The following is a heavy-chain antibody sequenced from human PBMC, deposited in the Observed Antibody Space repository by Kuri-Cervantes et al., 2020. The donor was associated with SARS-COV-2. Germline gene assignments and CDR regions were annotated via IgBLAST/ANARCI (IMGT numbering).Heavy chain of an antibody. V-gene: IGHV3-7*01. Sequence: GESLKISCAASGFNFRSYWMSWVRQAPGKGLEWVAKIKPDGSDTFYGDSLKGRCTISKDNTKNSLYLQMNSLRAEDTAVYYCARDVAIFGVVILYYYYGMDVWGQGTTVTVSS. J-gene: IGHJ6*02. D-gene: IGHD3-3*01. CDR1: GFNFRSYW. CDR3: ARDVAIFGVVILYYYYGMDV. CDR2: IKPDGSDT.